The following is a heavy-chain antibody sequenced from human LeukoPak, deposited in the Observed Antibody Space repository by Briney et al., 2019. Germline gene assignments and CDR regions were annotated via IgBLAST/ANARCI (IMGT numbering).Heavy chain of an antibody. CDR2: INPSGGST. V-gene: IGHV1-46*01. CDR3: ARVFVGSGSYFRYFDY. Sequence: GASVKVSCKASGYTFTSYYMHWVRQAPGQGLEWMGLINPSGGSTSYAQRFQGRVTVTRDTSTSTVYMELSSLRSEDTAVYYCARVFVGSGSYFRYFDYWGQGTLVTVSS. J-gene: IGHJ4*02. CDR1: GYTFTSYY. D-gene: IGHD3-10*01.